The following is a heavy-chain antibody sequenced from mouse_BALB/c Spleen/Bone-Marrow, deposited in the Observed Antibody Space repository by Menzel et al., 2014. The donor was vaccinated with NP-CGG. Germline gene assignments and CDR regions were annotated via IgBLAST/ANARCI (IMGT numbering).Heavy chain of an antibody. J-gene: IGHJ2*01. CDR3: ARRDGGDY. CDR2: IFPGDGST. D-gene: IGHD3-3*01. CDR1: GYTFTSYY. Sequence: VNVVESGPELVKPGASVKMSCKASGYTFTSYYILWVKQRPGQGLEWIGWIFPGDGSTKYNEKFKDRTTLTADKSSTTAYILLSSLTSEDSAIYFCARRDGGDYRGQGTTLTVSS. V-gene: IGHV1S56*01.